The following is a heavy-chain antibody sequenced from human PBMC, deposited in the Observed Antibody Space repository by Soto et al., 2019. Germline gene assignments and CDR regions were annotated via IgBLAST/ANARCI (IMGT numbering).Heavy chain of an antibody. Sequence: PSEILSLTCTVSGGSGISGSYYWSWNRQPPGKGLEWIGHINYSGSATYNPSLKSRVTISIDTSKNQFSLKLSSVTAADTAVYFCSRRHAYYFDINGYYYYFDNWGQGALVTVSS. CDR2: INYSGSA. V-gene: IGHV4-61*01. D-gene: IGHD3-22*01. CDR3: SRRHAYYFDINGYYYYFDN. J-gene: IGHJ4*02. CDR1: GGSGISGSYY.